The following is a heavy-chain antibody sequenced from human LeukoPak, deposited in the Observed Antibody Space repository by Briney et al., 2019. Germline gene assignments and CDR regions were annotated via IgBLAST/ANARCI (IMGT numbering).Heavy chain of an antibody. V-gene: IGHV3-66*01. D-gene: IGHD3-10*01. Sequence: PGGSLRLSCAASGFTFSSYTMGWVRQAPGKGLEWVSVIYSGGATYYADSVKGRFTISRDISQNTLYLQMNDLRAEDTAVYYCARDFSGYWGQGTLVTVSS. CDR2: IYSGGAT. CDR3: ARDFSGY. CDR1: GFTFSSYT. J-gene: IGHJ4*01.